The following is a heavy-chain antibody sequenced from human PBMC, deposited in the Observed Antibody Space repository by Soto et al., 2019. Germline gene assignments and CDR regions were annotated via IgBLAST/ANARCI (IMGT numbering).Heavy chain of an antibody. CDR2: IKSKTDGGTT. J-gene: IGHJ4*02. Sequence: EVQLVESGGGLVKPGGSLRLSCAASGFIFTYAWMSWVRQAPGKGLEWVGRIKSKTDGGTTDYAAPVKGRFTISRDDSHHTLYLQMNSLKTEDTAVYYCTTDIGSIDWGQGTLVTVSS. CDR3: TTDIGSID. D-gene: IGHD2-21*01. V-gene: IGHV3-15*01. CDR1: GFIFTYAW.